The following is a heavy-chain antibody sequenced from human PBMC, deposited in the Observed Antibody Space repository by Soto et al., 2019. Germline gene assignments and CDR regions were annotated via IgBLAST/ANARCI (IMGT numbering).Heavy chain of an antibody. CDR3: ARDQWEMATPFWFFDL. D-gene: IGHD1-26*01. V-gene: IGHV4-59*01. CDR1: GGSISGYY. J-gene: IGHJ2*01. Sequence: QAQLQESGPGLVQPSETLSLTCTVSGGSISGYYWNWIRQPPGKGLEWIGYIYYSGSTKYNPSLKSRVTISVDTSKKQFSLKLSSVTAADTAVYYCARDQWEMATPFWFFDLWGRGTLVTVSS. CDR2: IYYSGST.